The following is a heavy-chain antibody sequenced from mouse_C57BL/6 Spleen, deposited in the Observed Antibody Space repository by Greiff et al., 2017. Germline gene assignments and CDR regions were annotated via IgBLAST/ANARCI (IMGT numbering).Heavy chain of an antibody. CDR3: TTPTRAY. CDR1: GFNIKDDY. Sequence: EVKVEESGAELVRPGASVKLSCTASGFNIKDDYMHWVKQRPEQGLEWIGWIDPENGDTEYASKFQGKATITADTSSNTAYLQLSSLTSEDTAVYYCTTPTRAYWGQGTLVTVSA. J-gene: IGHJ3*01. V-gene: IGHV14-4*01. CDR2: IDPENGDT.